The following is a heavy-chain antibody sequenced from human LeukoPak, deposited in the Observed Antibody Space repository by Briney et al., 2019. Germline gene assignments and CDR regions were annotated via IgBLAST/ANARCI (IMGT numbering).Heavy chain of an antibody. D-gene: IGHD3-22*01. CDR2: IYPGDSDT. CDR1: GYTFTSYW. CDR3: ARQVGSSGYYAISDAFDI. Sequence: GESLKISCKGSGYTFTSYWIGWVRQMPGKGLEWMGIIYPGDSDTRYSPSFQGQVTISADKSISTAYLQWSSLKASDTAMYYCARQVGSSGYYAISDAFDIWSQGTMVTVSS. V-gene: IGHV5-51*01. J-gene: IGHJ3*02.